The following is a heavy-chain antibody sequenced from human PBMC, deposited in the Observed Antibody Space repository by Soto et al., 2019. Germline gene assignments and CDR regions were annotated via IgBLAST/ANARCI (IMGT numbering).Heavy chain of an antibody. Sequence: QVQLQESGPGLVKPSQTLSLTCTVSGGSISSGGYYWSWIRQHLGKGLEWIGYIYYSGSTYYNPSLKRGVTISVDTSKNQYTLKLSSVTAACTAVYFFARDRWVRYGMDVWGQGTTVTVSS. J-gene: IGHJ6*02. D-gene: IGHD1-26*01. CDR1: GGSISSGGYY. CDR3: ARDRWVRYGMDV. V-gene: IGHV4-31*03. CDR2: IYYSGST.